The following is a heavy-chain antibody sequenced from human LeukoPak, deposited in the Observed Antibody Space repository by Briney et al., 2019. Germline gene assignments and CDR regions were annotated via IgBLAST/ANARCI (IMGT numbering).Heavy chain of an antibody. V-gene: IGHV1-46*01. D-gene: IGHD6-19*01. Sequence: FTSYXXXXXXXXXXQGLXXXXXXXXSGGSTSYAQKFQGRVTMTRDTSTSTVYMELSSLRSEDTAVYYCARDEPLSWGIAVAGTGTIDYWGQGTLVTVSS. CDR3: ARDEPLSWGIAVAGTGTIDY. CDR1: FTSYX. CDR2: XXXSGGST. J-gene: IGHJ4*02.